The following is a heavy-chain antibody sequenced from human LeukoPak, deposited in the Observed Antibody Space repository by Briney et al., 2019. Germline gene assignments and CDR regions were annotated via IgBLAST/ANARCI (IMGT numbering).Heavy chain of an antibody. CDR2: IVGSGVDT. V-gene: IGHV3-11*03. CDR3: AKTLVASPGNTGGP. J-gene: IGHJ5*02. CDR1: GFTFSDCY. D-gene: IGHD6-6*01. Sequence: GGSLRLSCAASGFTFSDCYMSWFRQAPGKGLEWLSYIVGSGVDTNYADSVKGRFTTSRDNAKSSLYLQMNSLRAEDTAVYYCAKTLVASPGNTGGPWGQGTLVTVSS.